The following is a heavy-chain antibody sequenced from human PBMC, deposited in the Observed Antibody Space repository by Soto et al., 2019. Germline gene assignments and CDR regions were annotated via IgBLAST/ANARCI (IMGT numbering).Heavy chain of an antibody. CDR2: ISYDGSNK. CDR3: ARGVVLRFLEWLPFFDY. D-gene: IGHD3-3*01. Sequence: GGSLRFSCAASGFTFSSYAMHWVRQAPGKGLEWVAVISYDGSNKYYADSVKGRFTISRDNSKNTLYLQMNSLRAEDTAVYYCARGVVLRFLEWLPFFDYWGQGTLVTVSS. V-gene: IGHV3-30-3*01. J-gene: IGHJ4*02. CDR1: GFTFSSYA.